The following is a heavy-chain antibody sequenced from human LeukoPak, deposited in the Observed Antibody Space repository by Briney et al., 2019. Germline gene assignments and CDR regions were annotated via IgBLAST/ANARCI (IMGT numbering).Heavy chain of an antibody. Sequence: GGSLRLSCASSGFIFSRYWMHWVRQAPGKGLVWVSRINSDGSSTSYADSVKGRFTISRDNAKNTLYLQMNSLRAEDTAVYYCARSYGDSPLYYFDYWGQGTLVTVSS. CDR2: INSDGSST. CDR3: ARSYGDSPLYYFDY. V-gene: IGHV3-74*01. D-gene: IGHD4-17*01. CDR1: GFIFSRYW. J-gene: IGHJ4*02.